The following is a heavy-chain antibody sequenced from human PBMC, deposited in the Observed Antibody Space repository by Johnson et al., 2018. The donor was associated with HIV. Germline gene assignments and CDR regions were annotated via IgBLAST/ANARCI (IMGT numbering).Heavy chain of an antibody. CDR2: INWNGGST. CDR1: GFTFDDYG. V-gene: IGHV3-20*04. CDR3: VRDAFDFRDATGRFGGAGFDI. Sequence: VQLVESGGGVVRPGGSLRLSCAASGFTFDDYGMSWVRQAPGKGLEWVSGINWNGGSTGYADSVKGRFTISRVNAKNSLSLQMNSLRAEDTAVYYCVRDAFDFRDATGRFGGAGFDIWGQGTVVTVSS. J-gene: IGHJ3*02. D-gene: IGHD3-16*01.